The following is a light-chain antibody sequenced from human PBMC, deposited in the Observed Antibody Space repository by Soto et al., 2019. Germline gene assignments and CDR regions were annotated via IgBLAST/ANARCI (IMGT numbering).Light chain of an antibody. CDR3: QQSYTTPFT. CDR1: QSISTY. CDR2: SAS. J-gene: IGKJ5*01. Sequence: DIQMTQSPSSLSASVTDQVTITCRASQSISTYLNWYQQKPGQAPQLLIYSASNLQSEVPSRFSGSGSGTEFTLTISSLQTEDFAAYYCQQSYTTPFTFGQGTRLEIK. V-gene: IGKV1-39*01.